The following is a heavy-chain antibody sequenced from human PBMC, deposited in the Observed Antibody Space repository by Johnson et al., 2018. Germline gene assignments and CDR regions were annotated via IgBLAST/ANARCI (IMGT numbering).Heavy chain of an antibody. D-gene: IGHD1-26*01. CDR1: GFIFDDFA. V-gene: IGHV3-9*01. Sequence: VQLVQSGGGLVQPGRSXRLSCAASGFIFDDFAMHWVRQAPGKGLEWVSGIKRNSVNIAYADSAKGRFTISRDNSKNTLYLQMNSLRAEERSVYYGAKARIPTDDDAFDIWGQGTTVTVSS. CDR3: AKARIPTDDDAFDI. J-gene: IGHJ3*02. CDR2: IKRNSVNI.